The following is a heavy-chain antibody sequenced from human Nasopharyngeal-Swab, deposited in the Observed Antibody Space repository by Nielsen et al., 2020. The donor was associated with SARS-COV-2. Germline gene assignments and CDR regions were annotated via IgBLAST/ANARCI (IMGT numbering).Heavy chain of an antibody. Sequence: PVIGLGWIGKINHSGCTNYNPSLKSRVTISVDTSKNQFSLKLSSVTAADTAVYYCARGRHIVATILRYYYYMDVWGKGTTVTVSS. D-gene: IGHD5-12*01. CDR2: INHSGCT. V-gene: IGHV4-34*01. J-gene: IGHJ6*03. CDR3: ARGRHIVATILRYYYYMDV.